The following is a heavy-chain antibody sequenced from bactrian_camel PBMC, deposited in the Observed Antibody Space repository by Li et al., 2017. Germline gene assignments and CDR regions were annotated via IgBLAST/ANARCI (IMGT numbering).Heavy chain of an antibody. CDR3: AADVHDCYSGSCCRG. V-gene: IGHV3S57*01. Sequence: SLRLSCVASGFRAACRYMKSWYRQAPGKEREGVAEIDSDGTIVYADSVRGRFTVAKDNAKSSLVLQMNSLKPEDTAVYYCAADVHDCYSGSCCRGRGQGTQVTVS. D-gene: IGHD3*01. J-gene: IGHJ4*01. CDR1: GFRAACRYM. CDR2: IDSDGTI.